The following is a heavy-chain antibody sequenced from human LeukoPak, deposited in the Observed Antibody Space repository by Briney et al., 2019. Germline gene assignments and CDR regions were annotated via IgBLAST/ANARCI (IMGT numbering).Heavy chain of an antibody. V-gene: IGHV4-38-2*02. D-gene: IGHD6-6*01. CDR3: ARDPRAARPLDY. Sequence: SETLSLTCTVSGYSISSGYYWGWIRQPPGKGLEWIGSIYHSGSTYYNPSLKSRVTISVDTSKNQFSLQLNSVTPEDTAVYYCARDPRAARPLDYWGQGTLVTVSS. J-gene: IGHJ4*02. CDR1: GYSISSGYY. CDR2: IYHSGST.